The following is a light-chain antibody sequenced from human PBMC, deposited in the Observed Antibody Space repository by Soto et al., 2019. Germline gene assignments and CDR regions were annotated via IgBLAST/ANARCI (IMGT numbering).Light chain of an antibody. CDR3: QQHISWPLT. CDR2: DAS. CDR1: QSVTNS. Sequence: EIVLTQSPVTLSLSPGERATLSCRASQSVTNSLAWYQQKPGQAPRLLVYDASNRATGIPTRFSGSGSGTDVTLTISNLEPEDFAVYYCQQHISWPLTFGGGNKVEIK. J-gene: IGKJ4*01. V-gene: IGKV3-11*01.